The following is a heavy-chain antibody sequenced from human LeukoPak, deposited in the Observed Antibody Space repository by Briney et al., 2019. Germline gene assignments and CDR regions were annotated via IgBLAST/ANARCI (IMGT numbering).Heavy chain of an antibody. CDR3: ARDVGGSYFDS. J-gene: IGHJ4*02. V-gene: IGHV1-2*02. Sequence: EASVKVSCKAPGYTFTGYYMHWVRQAPGQGLEWMGWINPNSGGTNYAQKFQGRVTMTRDTSISTAYMELSRLTSDDTAMYYCARDVGGSYFDSWGQGTLVTVSS. D-gene: IGHD1-26*01. CDR1: GYTFTGYY. CDR2: INPNSGGT.